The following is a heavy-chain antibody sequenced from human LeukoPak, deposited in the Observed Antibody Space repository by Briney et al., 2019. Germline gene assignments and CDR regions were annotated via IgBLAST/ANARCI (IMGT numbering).Heavy chain of an antibody. CDR3: AKDRGKVGASYFDY. J-gene: IGHJ4*02. Sequence: GGSLRLSCAASGFTFSSYAMSWVRQAPGKGLEWVSAISGSGGSTYYADSVKGRFTISGDNSKNTLYLQMNSLRAEDTAVYYCAKDRGKVGASYFDYWGQGTLVTVSS. CDR2: ISGSGGST. V-gene: IGHV3-23*01. CDR1: GFTFSSYA. D-gene: IGHD1-26*01.